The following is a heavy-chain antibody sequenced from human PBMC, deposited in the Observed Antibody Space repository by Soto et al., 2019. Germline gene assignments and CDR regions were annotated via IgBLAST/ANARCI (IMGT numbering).Heavy chain of an antibody. CDR2: ISSSSSYI. CDR1: GFTFSSYS. J-gene: IGHJ4*02. D-gene: IGHD5-18*01. CDR3: ARDQPGYSYGYGLGY. V-gene: IGHV3-21*01. Sequence: EVQLVESGGGLVKPGGSLRLSCAASGFTFSSYSMNWVRQAPGKGLEWVSSISSSSSYIYYADAVKGRFTISRDNAKNSHYLQMASLRADDTAVYYCARDQPGYSYGYGLGYWGQGTLVTVSS.